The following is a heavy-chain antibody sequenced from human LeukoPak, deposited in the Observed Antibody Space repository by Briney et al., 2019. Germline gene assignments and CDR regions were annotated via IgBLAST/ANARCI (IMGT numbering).Heavy chain of an antibody. Sequence: GGSLRLSCTASGFTFGDYAMSWVRQAPGKGLEWVGFIRSKAYGGTTEYAASVKGRFTISRDDSKSIAYLQMNSLKTEDTAVYYCTRDPGGRYCSSTSCYFWGQGTLVTVSS. V-gene: IGHV3-49*04. D-gene: IGHD2-2*01. J-gene: IGHJ4*02. CDR2: IRSKAYGGTT. CDR3: TRDPGGRYCSSTSCYF. CDR1: GFTFGDYA.